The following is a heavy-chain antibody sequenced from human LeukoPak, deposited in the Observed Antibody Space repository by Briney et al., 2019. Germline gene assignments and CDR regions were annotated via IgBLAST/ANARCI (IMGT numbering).Heavy chain of an antibody. J-gene: IGHJ4*02. CDR3: ATTTQARRYFDY. Sequence: GGSLRLSCAGSGFTFSSNALSWVRQAPGKGLEWVSAISGSGGNTYYEDSVRGRFTISRDNSKNTLYLQMHTLRAEDTAVYYCATTTQARRYFDYWGQGTLVTVSS. D-gene: IGHD1-1*01. V-gene: IGHV3-23*01. CDR1: GFTFSSNA. CDR2: ISGSGGNT.